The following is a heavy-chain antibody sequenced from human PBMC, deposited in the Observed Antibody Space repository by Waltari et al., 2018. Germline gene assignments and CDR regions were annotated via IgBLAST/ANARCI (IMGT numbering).Heavy chain of an antibody. Sequence: QVQLQQWGAGLLKPSETLSLTCAVYGRSFSGYYWSWIRPPPGKGLEWIGEINHSGSTNYNPSLKSRVTISVDTSKNQFSLKLSSVTAADTAVYYCARYTLDYYYDSSGSIDYWGQGTLVTVSS. J-gene: IGHJ4*02. CDR3: ARYTLDYYYDSSGSIDY. CDR1: GRSFSGYY. CDR2: INHSGST. D-gene: IGHD3-22*01. V-gene: IGHV4-34*01.